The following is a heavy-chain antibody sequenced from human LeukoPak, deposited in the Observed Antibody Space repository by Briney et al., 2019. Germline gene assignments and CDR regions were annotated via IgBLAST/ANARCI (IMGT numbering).Heavy chain of an antibody. D-gene: IGHD5-18*01. J-gene: IGHJ3*02. V-gene: IGHV4-34*01. Sequence: SETLSLTCAVYGGSFSGYYWSWIRQPPGKGLEWIGEINHSGSTNYNPSLKSRVTISVDTSKNQFSLKLSSVTAADTAVYYCARGRIQLWARGYAFDIWGQGTMVTVSS. CDR1: GGSFSGYY. CDR3: ARGRIQLWARGYAFDI. CDR2: INHSGST.